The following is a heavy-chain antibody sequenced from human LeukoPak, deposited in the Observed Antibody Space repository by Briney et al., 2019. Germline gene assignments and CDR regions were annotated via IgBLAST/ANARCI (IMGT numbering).Heavy chain of an antibody. D-gene: IGHD6-6*01. CDR1: GGSFSGYY. CDR2: INHSGST. V-gene: IGHV4-34*01. CDR3: ARGKMGSKLVRLSTLRDYYYMDV. J-gene: IGHJ6*03. Sequence: SETLSLTCAVYGGSFSGYYWSWIRQPPGKGLEWIGEINHSGSTNYNPSLKSRVTTSVDTSKNQFSLKLSSVTAADTAVYYCARGKMGSKLVRLSTLRDYYYMDVWGKGTTVTVSS.